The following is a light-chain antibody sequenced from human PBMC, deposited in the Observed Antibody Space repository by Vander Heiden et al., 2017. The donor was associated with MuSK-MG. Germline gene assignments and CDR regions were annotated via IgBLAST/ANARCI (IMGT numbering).Light chain of an antibody. Sequence: IVLTQSPGTLSLSPGERGTLSCRASQSISNNYLAWYQQKPGQAPRLLIYGASSRAIGIPDRFSGSGSGTDFTLTLSSLETEDFAVYYCQQYGSSPWTFGQGTKVDLK. CDR3: QQYGSSPWT. J-gene: IGKJ1*01. CDR1: QSISNNY. CDR2: GAS. V-gene: IGKV3-20*01.